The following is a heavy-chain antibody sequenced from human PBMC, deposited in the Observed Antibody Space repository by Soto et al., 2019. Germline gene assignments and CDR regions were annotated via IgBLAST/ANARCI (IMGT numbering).Heavy chain of an antibody. CDR2: IYYSGST. CDR1: GGSISSGGYY. Sequence: SETLSLTCTVSGGSISSGGYYWSWIRQHPGKGLEWIGYIYYSGSTYYNPSLKSRVTISVDTSKNQLSLKLSSVTAADTAVYYCARVCGGYYHQGTDVSGKETMSTVAS. V-gene: IGHV4-31*03. D-gene: IGHD2-21*02. CDR3: ARVCGGYYHQGTDV. J-gene: IGHJ6*01.